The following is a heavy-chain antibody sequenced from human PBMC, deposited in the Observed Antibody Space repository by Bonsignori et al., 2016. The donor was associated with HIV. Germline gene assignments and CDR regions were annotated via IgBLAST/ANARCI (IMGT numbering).Heavy chain of an antibody. V-gene: IGHV1-18*01. CDR3: ARVGGGLADSSWYGFYYYYMDV. CDR2: ISAYNGNT. Sequence: PSVKVSCKASGYTFTSYGISWVRQAPGQGLEWMGWISAYNGNTNYAQKLQGRVTMTTDTSTSTAYMELRSLRSDDTAVYYCARVGGGLADSSWYGFYYYYMDVWGKGTTVTVSS. D-gene: IGHD6-13*01. CDR1: GYTFTSYG. J-gene: IGHJ6*03.